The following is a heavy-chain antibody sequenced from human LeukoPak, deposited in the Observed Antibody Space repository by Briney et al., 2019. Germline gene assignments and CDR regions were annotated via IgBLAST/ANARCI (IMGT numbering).Heavy chain of an antibody. J-gene: IGHJ4*02. V-gene: IGHV4-4*02. CDR2: IYHSGRT. Sequence: SETLSLTCAVSGGSISSSNWWTWVRQPPGKGLEWIGEIYHSGRTNYNPSLKSRVTLSIDKSKNQFSLKLSSVTAADTAVYYCARDAYDSSGYSFDYWGQGTLVTVSS. D-gene: IGHD3-22*01. CDR3: ARDAYDSSGYSFDY. CDR1: GGSISSSNW.